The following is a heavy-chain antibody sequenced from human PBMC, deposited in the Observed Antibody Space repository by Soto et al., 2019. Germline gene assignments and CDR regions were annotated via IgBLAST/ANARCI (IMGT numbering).Heavy chain of an antibody. CDR1: GGSISSYY. D-gene: IGHD2-15*01. J-gene: IGHJ4*02. CDR2: IYYSGST. V-gene: IGHV4-59*01. CDR3: ARGVRGGYCSGGSCYSVDY. Sequence: QVQLQESGPGLVKPSETLSLTCTVSGGSISSYYWSWIRQPPGKGLEWIGYIYYSGSTNYNPSLKSRVTISVDTSNNQFSLKLGSVTAADTAVYYGARGVRGGYCSGGSCYSVDYWGQGTLVTVSS.